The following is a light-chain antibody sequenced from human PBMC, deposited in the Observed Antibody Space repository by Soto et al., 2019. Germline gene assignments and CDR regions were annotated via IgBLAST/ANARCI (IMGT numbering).Light chain of an antibody. Sequence: QAVVTQPPSVSGAPGQRVTMSCTGSSSNIGAGCDVHWYQHLPGTVPKLLIYGNTNRPSGVPDRFSGSKSGTSASLAITGLQAEDEADYYCQSYDTSLSGPVVFGGGTKLTVL. V-gene: IGLV1-40*01. CDR2: GNT. CDR1: SSNIGAGCD. CDR3: QSYDTSLSGPVV. J-gene: IGLJ2*01.